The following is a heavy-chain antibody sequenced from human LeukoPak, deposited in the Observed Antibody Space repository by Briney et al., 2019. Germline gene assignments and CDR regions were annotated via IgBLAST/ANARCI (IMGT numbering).Heavy chain of an antibody. CDR1: GFTFSSYA. CDR2: ISGSGGST. CDR3: AKAADRLRYFDWLSPEGY. J-gene: IGHJ4*02. D-gene: IGHD3-9*01. V-gene: IGHV3-23*01. Sequence: PGGSLRLSCAASGFTFSSYAMSWVRQAPGKGLEWVSAISGSGGSTYYADSVKGRFTISRDNSKNTLYLQMNSLRAEDTAVYYCAKAADRLRYFDWLSPEGYWGQGTLVTVSS.